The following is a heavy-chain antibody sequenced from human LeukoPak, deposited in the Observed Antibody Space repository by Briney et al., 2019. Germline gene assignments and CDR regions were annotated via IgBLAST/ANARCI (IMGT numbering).Heavy chain of an antibody. J-gene: IGHJ4*02. V-gene: IGHV3-23*01. D-gene: IGHD3-10*01. CDR2: ISGDGYST. Sequence: GGSLKLSCAASGFTFSTYTMAWVRQAPGGGLEWVSGISGDGYSTYYADSVKGRFAISRDNSKSTLYLQMNSLRAEDTAVYYCAKDFGRNLGGPGYWGRGTRVTVSS. CDR1: GFTFSTYT. CDR3: AKDFGRNLGGPGY.